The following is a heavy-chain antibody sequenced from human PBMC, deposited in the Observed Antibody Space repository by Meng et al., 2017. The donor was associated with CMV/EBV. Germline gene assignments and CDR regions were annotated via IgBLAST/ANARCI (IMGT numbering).Heavy chain of an antibody. V-gene: IGHV1-8*03. D-gene: IGHD2-15*01. CDR1: GYTFTSYD. CDR3: ARTPYCSGGSCYAGDYYYGMDV. CDR2: MNPNSGNT. Sequence: ASVKVSCKASGYTFTSYDINWVRQAPGQGLEWMGWMNPNSGNTGYAQKFQGRVTITRNTSISTAYMELSSLRSEDTAVYYCARTPYCSGGSCYAGDYYYGMDVWGQGTTVTVSS. J-gene: IGHJ6*02.